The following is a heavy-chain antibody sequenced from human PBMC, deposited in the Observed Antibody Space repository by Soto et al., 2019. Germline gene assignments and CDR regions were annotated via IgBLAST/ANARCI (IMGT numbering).Heavy chain of an antibody. CDR2: ISGNGGST. CDR1: GFTFSSYA. J-gene: IGHJ4*02. Sequence: EVQLLESGGGLVQPGGSLRLSCAASGFTFSSYAMSWVRQAPGKGLEWVSAISGNGGSTYYADSVKGRFTISRDNSKNPLYLQMHSLRAEDTAVYYCALTTVTTKNFDYWGQGTLVTVSS. CDR3: ALTTVTTKNFDY. D-gene: IGHD4-17*01. V-gene: IGHV3-23*01.